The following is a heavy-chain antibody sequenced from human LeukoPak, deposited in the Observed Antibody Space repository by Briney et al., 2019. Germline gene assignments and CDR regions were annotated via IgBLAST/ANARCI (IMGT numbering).Heavy chain of an antibody. Sequence: SETLSLTCAVYGGSFSGYYWSWIRQPPGKGPEWIGEINHSGSTNYNPSLKSRVTISVDTSKNQFSLKLSSVTAADTAVYYCARVTVGATSHWGQGTLVTVSS. D-gene: IGHD1-26*01. CDR1: GGSFSGYY. CDR3: ARVTVGATSH. J-gene: IGHJ4*02. V-gene: IGHV4-34*01. CDR2: INHSGST.